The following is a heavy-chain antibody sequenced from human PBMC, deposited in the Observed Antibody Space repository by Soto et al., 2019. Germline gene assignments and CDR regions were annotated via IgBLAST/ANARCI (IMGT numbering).Heavy chain of an antibody. CDR3: AKDKMEFGAMVTTSNYYYYYGMDV. CDR2: ISYDGSNK. CDR1: GVTFSSYG. J-gene: IGHJ6*02. Sequence: PGGSLRLSCAASGVTFSSYGMHWVRQAPGKGLEWVAVISYDGSNKYYADSVKGRFTISRDNSKNTLYLQMNSLRAEDTAVYYCAKDKMEFGAMVTTSNYYYYYGMDVWGQGTTVTVSS. V-gene: IGHV3-30*18. D-gene: IGHD5-18*01.